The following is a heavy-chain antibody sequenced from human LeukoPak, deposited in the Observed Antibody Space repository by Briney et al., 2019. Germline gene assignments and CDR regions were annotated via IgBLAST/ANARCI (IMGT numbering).Heavy chain of an antibody. CDR2: ITAAGGGA. CDR1: GFTFSSSA. Sequence: PGGSLRLSCAASGFTFSSSAMSWVRQAPGKGLECVSSITAAGGGANYPDSVKGRFTISRDNSKNTLYLQMNSLRAEDTAIYYCAKDGDWRPAADWGQGTLVTVSS. J-gene: IGHJ4*02. D-gene: IGHD2-2*01. V-gene: IGHV3-23*01. CDR3: AKDGDWRPAAD.